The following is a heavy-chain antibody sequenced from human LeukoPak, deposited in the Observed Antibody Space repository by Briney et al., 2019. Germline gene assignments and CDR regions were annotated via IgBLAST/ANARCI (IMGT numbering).Heavy chain of an antibody. Sequence: GEPLKISCEGSGYSFSNYWIGWVRQLPGKGLEWMGIIYPGDPNTKYNPSFQGQVTISADKSVSTAYLQWSSLKASDTAMYYCARRGGLDYWGQGTLVTVSS. CDR3: ARRGGLDY. CDR2: IYPGDPNT. J-gene: IGHJ4*02. D-gene: IGHD3-10*01. V-gene: IGHV5-51*01. CDR1: GYSFSNYW.